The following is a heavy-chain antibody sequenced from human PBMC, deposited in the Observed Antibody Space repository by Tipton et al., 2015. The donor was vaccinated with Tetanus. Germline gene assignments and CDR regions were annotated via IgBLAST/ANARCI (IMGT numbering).Heavy chain of an antibody. CDR3: ARDRGEDWTNFYYMDV. D-gene: IGHD1-1*01. CDR2: INRNGGGK. V-gene: IGHV3-7*01. Sequence: GSLRLSCSASGFIFSNYWMSWVRQAPGKGLEWVANINRNGGGKYYVDSVKGRFTISRDEAKKSVYLEMSSLTVGDTAVYYCARDRGEDWTNFYYMDVWGKGSMVTVSS. CDR1: GFIFSNYW. J-gene: IGHJ6*03.